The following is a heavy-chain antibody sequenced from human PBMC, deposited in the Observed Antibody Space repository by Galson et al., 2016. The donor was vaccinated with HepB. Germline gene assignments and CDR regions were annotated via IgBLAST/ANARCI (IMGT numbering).Heavy chain of an antibody. J-gene: IGHJ6*02. CDR1: GFTFMSYA. CDR3: AKEAREYYDTRGGLDV. D-gene: IGHD3-16*01. V-gene: IGHV3-30*18. CDR2: TSYDGGNK. Sequence: SLRLSCAASGFTFMSYAMSWVRQTPGKGLEWVATTSYDGGNKNYADSVKGRFTIYRDNSENPLTLQMNSLRAEDTAVYYCAKEAREYYDTRGGLDVWGPGSTVIVSS.